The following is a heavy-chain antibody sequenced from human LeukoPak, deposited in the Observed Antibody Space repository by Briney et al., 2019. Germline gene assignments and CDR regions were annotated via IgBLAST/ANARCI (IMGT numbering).Heavy chain of an antibody. CDR2: IKQDGSEE. D-gene: IGHD3-22*01. Sequence: GGSLRLSCAASGFTFSSYWMSWVRQAPGKGLEWVANIKQDGSEEYYVDSVKGRFTISRDDAKNSLYLQMNSLRDEDTAVYYCARSYYDSSGYYPICYFDYWGQGTLVTVSS. J-gene: IGHJ4*02. CDR3: ARSYYDSSGYYPICYFDY. CDR1: GFTFSSYW. V-gene: IGHV3-7*01.